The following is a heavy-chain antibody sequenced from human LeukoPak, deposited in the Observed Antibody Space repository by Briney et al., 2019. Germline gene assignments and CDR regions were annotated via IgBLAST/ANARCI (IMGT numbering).Heavy chain of an antibody. Sequence: SETLSLTCTVSAGSISSYYWSWIRQPPAKGLEWIACIYYSGSADYNPSLKDRVTISIDTSKNQVSLKLSSVTAADTAVYYCARHIVGDRAFDIWGQGTMVTVSS. D-gene: IGHD1-26*01. CDR3: ARHIVGDRAFDI. V-gene: IGHV4-59*08. J-gene: IGHJ3*02. CDR1: AGSISSYY. CDR2: IYYSGSA.